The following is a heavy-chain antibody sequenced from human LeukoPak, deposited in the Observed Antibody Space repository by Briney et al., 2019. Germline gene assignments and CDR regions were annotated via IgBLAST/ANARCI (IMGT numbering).Heavy chain of an antibody. V-gene: IGHV4-59*01. CDR3: ARGYGYYDVWSAF. Sequence: PSETLSLTCTVSGGSIRDCGCRWSWQPPGKGLEWIGNIYYSGSTNYNPSLKSRVTISVDTSKNQFPLKVRSVTAADTAVYYCARGYGYYDVWSAFWGQGTLVTVSS. CDR2: IYYSGST. CDR1: GGSIRDCG. J-gene: IGHJ4*02. D-gene: IGHD3-22*01.